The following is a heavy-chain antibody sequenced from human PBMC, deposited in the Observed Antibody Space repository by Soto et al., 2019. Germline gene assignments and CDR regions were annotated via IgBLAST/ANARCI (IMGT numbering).Heavy chain of an antibody. CDR3: AKGDSSRFYAGMDV. J-gene: IGHJ6*02. Sequence: EVQLVESGGGLVQPGRSLRLSCAASGFTFDDYAMHWVRQAPGKGLERVSGISWHSGSIGYADSVKGRFTISRDNAKNSLSLQLPRLRAEDTALYYCAKGDSSRFYAGMDVWGPGTTVTVSS. CDR1: GFTFDDYA. D-gene: IGHD6-13*01. V-gene: IGHV3-9*01. CDR2: ISWHSGSI.